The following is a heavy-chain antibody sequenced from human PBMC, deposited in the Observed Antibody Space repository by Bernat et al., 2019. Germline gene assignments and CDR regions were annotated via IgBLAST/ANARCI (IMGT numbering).Heavy chain of an antibody. CDR2: IIPIFGTA. CDR3: ARGGYYYDSSGYYPRDAFDI. CDR1: GGTFSSYA. V-gene: IGHV1-69*12. D-gene: IGHD3-22*01. Sequence: QVQLVQSGAEVKKPGSSVKVSCKASGGTFSSYAISWVRQAPGQVLVWMGGIIPIFGTANYAQKFQGRVTITADESTSTAYMERSSLRSEDTAVYYCARGGYYYDSSGYYPRDAFDIGGQGTMVTVSS. J-gene: IGHJ3*02.